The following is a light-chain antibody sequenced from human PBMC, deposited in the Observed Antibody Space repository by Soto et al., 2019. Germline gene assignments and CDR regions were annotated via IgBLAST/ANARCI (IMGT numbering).Light chain of an antibody. J-gene: IGLJ2*01. CDR2: GNS. CDR3: QSYDSSLSVV. V-gene: IGLV1-40*01. CDR1: SSNIGAGYD. Sequence: QSVLTQPPSVSGAPGQRVTISCTGSSSNIGAGYDVHWYQQLPGTAPKLLIYGNSNRPSGVPDRFSGSKSGTSASLAINGLQAEDEADYYCQSYDSSLSVVFGGGTKLTV.